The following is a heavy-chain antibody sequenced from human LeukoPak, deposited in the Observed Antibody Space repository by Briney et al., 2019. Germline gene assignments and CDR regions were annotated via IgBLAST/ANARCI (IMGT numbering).Heavy chain of an antibody. D-gene: IGHD5-18*01. CDR3: ARDTAMVSLDY. CDR2: IYTSGST. CDR1: GGSISSGSYY. Sequence: SQTLFLTCTVSGGSISSGSYYWSWIRQPAGKGLEWIGRIYTSGSTNYNPSLKSRVTISVDTSKNQFSLKLSSVTAADTAVYYCARDTAMVSLDYWGQGTLVTVSS. V-gene: IGHV4-61*02. J-gene: IGHJ4*02.